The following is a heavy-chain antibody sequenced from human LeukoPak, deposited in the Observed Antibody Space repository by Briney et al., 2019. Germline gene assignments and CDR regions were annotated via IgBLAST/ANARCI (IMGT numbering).Heavy chain of an antibody. J-gene: IGHJ6*03. CDR3: ASVRRGFGESSKYYSYYYMDV. CDR1: GASMSSYY. CDR2: IYHSGST. V-gene: IGHV4-4*08. Sequence: SETLSLTCTVSGASMSSYYWSWIRQPPGKGLEWIAYIYHSGSTNYNPSLKNRVTISVDTSKNHFSLNLRSVTAADTAVYYCASVRRGFGESSKYYSYYYMDVWGNGTTVTISS. D-gene: IGHD3-10*01.